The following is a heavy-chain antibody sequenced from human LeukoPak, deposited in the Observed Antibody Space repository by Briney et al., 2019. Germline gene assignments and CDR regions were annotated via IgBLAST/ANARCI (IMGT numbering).Heavy chain of an antibody. J-gene: IGHJ6*02. D-gene: IGHD4-11*01. V-gene: IGHV3-30*18. Sequence: GGSLRLSCVASGFTFYNYGMHWVRQAPGKGLEWVAVISYDGSNKYYADSVKGRFTISRDNSKNTLYLQMNSLRPEDTAVYYCAKGSAYSDYYYYGMDVWGQGTTVTVSS. CDR2: ISYDGSNK. CDR3: AKGSAYSDYYYYGMDV. CDR1: GFTFYNYG.